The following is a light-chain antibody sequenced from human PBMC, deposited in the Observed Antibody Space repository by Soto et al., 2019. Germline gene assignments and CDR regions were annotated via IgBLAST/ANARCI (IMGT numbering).Light chain of an antibody. V-gene: IGKV1-9*01. J-gene: IGKJ2*01. CDR3: QQLSHYPYT. CDR1: YDISSS. CDR2: DSS. Sequence: DIQLTQSPSFLSASVEDRVTISCRASYDISSSLALYQQEPRKPPNLLIYDSSTLQTGVPSRFTGSGSGRKFTLTISGLQFGDFATYFCQQLSHYPYTFGQGTKLEI.